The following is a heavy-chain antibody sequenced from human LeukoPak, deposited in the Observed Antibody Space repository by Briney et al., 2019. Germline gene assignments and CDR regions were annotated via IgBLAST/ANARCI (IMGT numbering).Heavy chain of an antibody. D-gene: IGHD2-15*01. Sequence: ASVKVSCKASGYTFSSHGISWVRQAPGRGLEWMGWISGYNDNTKYAQKLQGRVTMTTDTSTSTAYMELRSLRTDDTAVYYCARDWYCSGGSCYDCFHPWGQGTLVTVSS. CDR1: GYTFSSHG. CDR2: ISGYNDNT. CDR3: ARDWYCSGGSCYDCFHP. V-gene: IGHV1-18*01. J-gene: IGHJ5*02.